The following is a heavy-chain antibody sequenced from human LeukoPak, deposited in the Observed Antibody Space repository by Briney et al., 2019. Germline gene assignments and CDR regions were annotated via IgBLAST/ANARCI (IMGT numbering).Heavy chain of an antibody. V-gene: IGHV3-30-3*01. J-gene: IGHJ4*02. D-gene: IGHD5-24*01. CDR3: ARDLTQRWLHYTADY. CDR1: GFTFSSYA. Sequence: GRSPRLSCAASGFTFSSYAMHWVRQAPGKGLEWVAVISYDGSNKYYADSVKGRFTISRDNSKNTLYLQMNSLRAEDTAVYYCARDLTQRWLHYTADYWGQGTLVTVSS. CDR2: ISYDGSNK.